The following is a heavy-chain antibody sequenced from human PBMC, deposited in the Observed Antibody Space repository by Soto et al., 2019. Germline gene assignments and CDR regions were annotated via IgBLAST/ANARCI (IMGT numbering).Heavy chain of an antibody. V-gene: IGHV2-5*02. CDR2: IYWDDHK. Sequence: QITLKESGPTLVKPTQTLTLTCNFSGFSLTTYGAGVGWIRQPPGKAPEWLALIYWDDHKTFRSSLESSLTITKDTSKNQVVLTMANMDPVDTATYYCTHKNHGPNSATCGRDCYMDVWGRGTTVTVSS. CDR3: THKNHGPNSATCGRDCYMDV. D-gene: IGHD2-21*01. J-gene: IGHJ6*04. CDR1: GFSLTTYGAG.